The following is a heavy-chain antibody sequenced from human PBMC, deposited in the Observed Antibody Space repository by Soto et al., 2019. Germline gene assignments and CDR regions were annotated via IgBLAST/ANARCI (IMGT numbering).Heavy chain of an antibody. CDR2: ISSSSSYI. Sequence: GSLRLSCAASGFTFSSYSMNWVRQAPGKGLEWVSSISSSSSYIYYADSVKGRFTISRDNAKNSLYLQMNSLKAEDTAVYYCARGPYGDSYYYYYYMDVWGKGTTVTV. V-gene: IGHV3-21*01. J-gene: IGHJ6*03. CDR1: GFTFSSYS. D-gene: IGHD4-17*01. CDR3: ARGPYGDSYYYYYYMDV.